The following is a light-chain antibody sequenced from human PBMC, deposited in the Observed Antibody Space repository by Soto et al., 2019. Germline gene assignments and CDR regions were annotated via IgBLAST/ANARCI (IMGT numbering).Light chain of an antibody. J-gene: IGKJ5*01. CDR3: HQRRNWIP. Sequence: EIVLTQSPDTLSLSPGEKATLSCRASQSVSSYLAWYQQKPGQAPRLLLYDASNRATGIPARFSGSGSGTDFTLTIRSLEPDDLAVYNCHQRRNWIPFGQATR. CDR1: QSVSSY. V-gene: IGKV3-11*01. CDR2: DAS.